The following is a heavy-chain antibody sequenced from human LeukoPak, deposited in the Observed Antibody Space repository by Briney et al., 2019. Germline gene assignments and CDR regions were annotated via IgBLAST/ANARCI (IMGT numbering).Heavy chain of an antibody. V-gene: IGHV3-21*01. CDR2: ISSSSSYI. D-gene: IGHD3-3*01. CDR1: GFTFSSYS. CDR3: ARCWSGYQIDY. J-gene: IGHJ4*02. Sequence: GGSLRLSCAASGFTFSSYSMNWVRQAPGKGLEWVSSISSSSSYIYYADSVKGRFTISRDNAKNSLYLQMNSLRAEDRAVYYCARCWSGYQIDYWGQGTLVTVSS.